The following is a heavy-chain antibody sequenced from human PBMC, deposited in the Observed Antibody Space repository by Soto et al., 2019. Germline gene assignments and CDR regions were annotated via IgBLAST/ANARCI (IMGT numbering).Heavy chain of an antibody. Sequence: LSLTCTVSGGSISSGDYYWSWIRQPPGKGLEWIGYIYYSGSTYYNPSLKSRVTISVDTSKNQFSLKLSSVTAADTAVYYCARVVTVTTPYYFDYWGQGTLVTVSS. CDR3: ARVVTVTTPYYFDY. D-gene: IGHD4-17*01. J-gene: IGHJ4*02. V-gene: IGHV4-30-4*01. CDR1: GGSISSGDYY. CDR2: IYYSGST.